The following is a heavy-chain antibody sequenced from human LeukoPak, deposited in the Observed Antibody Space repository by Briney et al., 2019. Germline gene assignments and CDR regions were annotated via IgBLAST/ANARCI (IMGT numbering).Heavy chain of an antibody. D-gene: IGHD3-10*02. Sequence: ASVKVSCKASGGTFSSYAISWVRQAPEQGLEWMGGIIPIFGTANYAQKFQGRVTITADESTSTAYMELSSLRSEDTAVYYCARDLPDVRAAVRSKQENWFDPWGQGTLVTVSS. J-gene: IGHJ5*02. CDR3: ARDLPDVRAAVRSKQENWFDP. CDR1: GGTFSSYA. CDR2: IIPIFGTA. V-gene: IGHV1-69*13.